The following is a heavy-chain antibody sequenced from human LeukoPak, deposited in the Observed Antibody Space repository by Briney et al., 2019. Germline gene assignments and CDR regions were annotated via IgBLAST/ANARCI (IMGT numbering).Heavy chain of an antibody. D-gene: IGHD4-11*01. V-gene: IGHV5-51*01. Sequence: GESPKISCKGSGFSFSTNWIGWARQMPGKGLEWMGIIYPGDADTRYSPSFQGQVTISAGSSISTAYLQWSSLKASDTALYYCGRHFNNNYGIDYWGQGTLVTVSS. CDR2: IYPGDADT. CDR3: GRHFNNNYGIDY. J-gene: IGHJ4*02. CDR1: GFSFSTNW.